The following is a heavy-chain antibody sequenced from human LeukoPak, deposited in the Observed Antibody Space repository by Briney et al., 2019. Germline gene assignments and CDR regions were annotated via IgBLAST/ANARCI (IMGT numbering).Heavy chain of an antibody. CDR1: GGSISSSNR. D-gene: IGHD5-18*01. J-gene: IGHJ4*02. CDR2: IYHSGST. V-gene: IGHV4-4*03. CDR3: ARAVRYSYGYDLPDY. Sequence: PETLSLTCAVSGGSISSSNRWSWVRQSPGKGLEWIGAIYHSGSTNYNPSLKSRVTISVDKSKNQFSLKPSSVTAADTAVYYCARAVRYSYGYDLPDYWGQGTLVTDSS.